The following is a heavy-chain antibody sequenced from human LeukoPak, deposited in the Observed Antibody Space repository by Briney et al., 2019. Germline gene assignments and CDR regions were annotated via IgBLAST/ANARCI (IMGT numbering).Heavy chain of an antibody. CDR1: GFTFSSYA. V-gene: IGHV3-23*01. D-gene: IGHD6-19*01. CDR2: ISGSGGST. J-gene: IGHJ4*02. CDR3: VRDGGAGFDY. Sequence: GGSLRLSCAASGFTFSSYAMSWVRQAPGKGLEWVSAISGSGGSTYYADSVKGRFTISRDITKNTLYLQMNSLTAEDTAVYYCVRDGGAGFDYWGQGTLVTVSS.